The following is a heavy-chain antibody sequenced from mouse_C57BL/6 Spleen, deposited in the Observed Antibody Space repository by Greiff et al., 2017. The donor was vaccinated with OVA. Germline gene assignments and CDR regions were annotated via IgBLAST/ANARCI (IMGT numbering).Heavy chain of an antibody. V-gene: IGHV14-3*01. CDR2: IDPANGNT. Sequence: VQLQQSVAELVRPGASVKLSCTASGFTIKNTYMHWVKQRPEQGLEWIGRIDPANGNTKYAPKFQGKATITADTSSNTAYLQLSSLTSEDTAIYYCARNYGSSYDDWGQGTTLTVSS. J-gene: IGHJ2*01. CDR1: GFTIKNTY. CDR3: ARNYGSSYDD. D-gene: IGHD1-1*01.